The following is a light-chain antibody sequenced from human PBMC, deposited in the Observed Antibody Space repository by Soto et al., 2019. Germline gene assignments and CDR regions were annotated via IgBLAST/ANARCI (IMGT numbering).Light chain of an antibody. CDR1: QSVSNY. Sequence: EIVVTLNKNTLSLSPGERATLSCRASQSVSNYLAWYQQKPGQAPRLLIYDASNRATGIPARFSGSGSGTDFTLTISSLEPEDFAVYYCQQRTIWPITFGQGTRLAIK. V-gene: IGKV3-11*01. J-gene: IGKJ5*01. CDR3: QQRTIWPIT. CDR2: DAS.